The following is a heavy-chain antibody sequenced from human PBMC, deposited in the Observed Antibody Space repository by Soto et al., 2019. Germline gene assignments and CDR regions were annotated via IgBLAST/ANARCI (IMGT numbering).Heavy chain of an antibody. CDR2: IIPIYASP. J-gene: IGHJ4*02. D-gene: IGHD3-9*01. Sequence: QVQLVQSGAEVKKPGSSVKVSCKASGGTFSSNAISWVRQAPGQGLEWMGGIIPIYASPNYAQNFQGRVTVPADKATSTAYLELSRLTFADSAIYYCAVTVTGSRSPLAHWGRGTLVIVSS. V-gene: IGHV1-69*06. CDR1: GGTFSSNA. CDR3: AVTVTGSRSPLAH.